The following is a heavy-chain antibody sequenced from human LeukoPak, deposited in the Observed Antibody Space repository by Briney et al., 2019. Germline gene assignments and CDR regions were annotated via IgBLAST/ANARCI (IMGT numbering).Heavy chain of an antibody. J-gene: IGHJ4*02. D-gene: IGHD3-3*01. CDR3: ARGTYDFWSGYPYSYFFDY. CDR1: GFTVSTSY. CDR2: IYSGGSI. Sequence: QTGGSLRLSCAASGFTVSTSYMSWVRQAPGEGLEWVSVIYSGGSIYYADSVQGRFTISRDISKNTLYLQMNSLRAEDTAVYYCARGTYDFWSGYPYSYFFDYWGQGTLVTVSS. V-gene: IGHV3-53*01.